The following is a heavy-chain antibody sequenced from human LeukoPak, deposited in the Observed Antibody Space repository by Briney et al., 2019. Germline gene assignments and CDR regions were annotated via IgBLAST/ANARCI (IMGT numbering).Heavy chain of an antibody. D-gene: IGHD1-26*01. CDR3: ARGEWELLGGNYFDY. Sequence: PSETLSLTCTVSGGSISSGGYYWSWIRQPPGKGLEWIGYIYHSGSTYYNPSLKSRVTISVDRSKNQFSLKLSSVTAADTAVYYCARGEWELLGGNYFDYWGQGTLVTVSS. J-gene: IGHJ4*02. V-gene: IGHV4-30-2*01. CDR1: GGSISSGGYY. CDR2: IYHSGST.